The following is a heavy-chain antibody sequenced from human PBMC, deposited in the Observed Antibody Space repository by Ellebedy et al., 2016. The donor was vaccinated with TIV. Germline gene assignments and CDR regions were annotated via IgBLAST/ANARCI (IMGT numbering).Heavy chain of an antibody. V-gene: IGHV4-4*07. CDR3: AGGYSSGWTDY. D-gene: IGHD6-19*01. J-gene: IGHJ4*02. CDR1: GGAFSGKF. Sequence: MPSETLSLTCAISGGAFSGKFWSWIRQPAGKGLEWIGRIYTSGSTNYNPSLQSRVTMSVDTSKNQFSLKLSSVTAADTAVYYCAGGYSSGWTDYWGQGTLVTVSS. CDR2: IYTSGST.